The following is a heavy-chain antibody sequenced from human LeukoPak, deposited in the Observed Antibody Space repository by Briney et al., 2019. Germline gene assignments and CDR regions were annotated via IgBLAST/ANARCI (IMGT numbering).Heavy chain of an antibody. J-gene: IGHJ4*02. CDR2: IYSGGST. D-gene: IGHD3-10*01. CDR1: GFTFSSIY. Sequence: GGSLRLSCAASGFTFSSIYMSWVRQAPGKGLEWVSVIYSGGSTYYADSVKGRFTISRDNSKNTLYLQMNSLRAEDTAVYYCARGSSGYGSGQLDYWGQGTLVTVSS. CDR3: ARGSSGYGSGQLDY. V-gene: IGHV3-53*01.